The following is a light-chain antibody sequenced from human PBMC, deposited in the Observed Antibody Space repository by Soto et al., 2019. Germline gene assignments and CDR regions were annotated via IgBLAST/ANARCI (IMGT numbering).Light chain of an antibody. J-gene: IGKJ1*01. V-gene: IGKV1-5*03. CDR1: QTISSW. Sequence: DIQMTQSPSTLSASVGDRATITCRASQTISSWLAWYQQKPGRAPKLLIYKASTLESKVPSRFSGSGSGTELTLTISSLQPDDLATYYCQQYSRSPWTFGQGTNGEI. CDR3: QQYSRSPWT. CDR2: KAS.